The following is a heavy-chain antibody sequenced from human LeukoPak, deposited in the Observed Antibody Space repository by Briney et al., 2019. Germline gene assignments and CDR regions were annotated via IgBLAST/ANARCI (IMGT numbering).Heavy chain of an antibody. CDR2: IIPIFGSA. CDR3: AIHPYDYWYFDL. Sequence: SVKVSCKASGGTFSSYAISWVRQAPGQGLEWMGGIIPIFGSANFAQNFQGRVTITADESTSTAYMKLSSLRSEDTAVYYCAIHPYDYWYFDLWGRGTLVTVSS. CDR1: GGTFSSYA. J-gene: IGHJ2*01. D-gene: IGHD5-12*01. V-gene: IGHV1-69*13.